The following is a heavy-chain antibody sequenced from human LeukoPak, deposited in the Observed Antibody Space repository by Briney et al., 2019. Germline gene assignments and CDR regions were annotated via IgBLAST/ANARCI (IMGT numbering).Heavy chain of an antibody. CDR3: ARLSDSSAYGAFDV. CDR2: IGTAGDT. D-gene: IGHD3-22*01. Sequence: GGSLRLSCAASGFTFSSYDMHWVRQATGKGLEWVSAIGTAGDTYYPGSVKGRFTISRENAKNSLYLQMDSLRPEDTAVYYCARLSDSSAYGAFDVWGQGTMVTVSS. CDR1: GFTFSSYD. V-gene: IGHV3-13*01. J-gene: IGHJ3*01.